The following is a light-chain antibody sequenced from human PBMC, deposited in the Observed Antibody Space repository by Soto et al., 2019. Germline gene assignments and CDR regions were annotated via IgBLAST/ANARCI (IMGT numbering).Light chain of an antibody. Sequence: QSVLTQPRSVSGSPGQSVTISCTGTSSDVGGYNYVSWYQQHPGKAPKLMIYDVSKWPSGVPDRFSGSKSGNMASLTISGLQAEDEADYYCSSYAGSNTWVFGGGSKLPVL. J-gene: IGLJ3*02. CDR3: SSYAGSNTWV. CDR1: SSDVGGYNY. CDR2: DVS. V-gene: IGLV2-11*01.